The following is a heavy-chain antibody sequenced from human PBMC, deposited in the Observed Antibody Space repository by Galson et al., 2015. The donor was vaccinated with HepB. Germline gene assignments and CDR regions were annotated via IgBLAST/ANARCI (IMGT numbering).Heavy chain of an antibody. CDR1: GYTFTSYD. V-gene: IGHV1-8*01. CDR3: ARGARKWLRGYYYYYGMDV. D-gene: IGHD5-12*01. Sequence: SVKVSCKASGYTFTSYDINWVRQATGQGLEWMGWMNPNSGNTGYAQKFQGRVTMTRNTSISTAYMELSSLRSEDTAVYYCARGARKWLRGYYYYYGMDVWGQGTTVTVSS. CDR2: MNPNSGNT. J-gene: IGHJ6*02.